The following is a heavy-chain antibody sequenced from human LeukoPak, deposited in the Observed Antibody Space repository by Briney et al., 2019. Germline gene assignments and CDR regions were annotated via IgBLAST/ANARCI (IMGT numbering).Heavy chain of an antibody. D-gene: IGHD2-15*01. CDR3: ARDIAEISAY. V-gene: IGHV4-61*01. J-gene: IGHJ4*02. Sequence: SETLSLTCTVSGDSVSSDNYYWSWIRQPPGKGLEWIAYIDYSGATKFNPSLKSRVTITLDTSKNQFSLKLSSVTAADTAVYYCARDIAEISAYWGQGTLVTVSS. CDR2: IDYSGAT. CDR1: GDSVSSDNYY.